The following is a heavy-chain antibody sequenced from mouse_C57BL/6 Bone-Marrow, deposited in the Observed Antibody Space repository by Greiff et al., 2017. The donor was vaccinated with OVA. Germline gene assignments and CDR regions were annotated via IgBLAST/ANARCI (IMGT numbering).Heavy chain of an antibody. V-gene: IGHV1-15*01. CDR3: TRGYSNYYAMGY. D-gene: IGHD2-5*01. CDR2: IDPETGGT. J-gene: IGHJ4*01. Sequence: QVQLQQSGAELVRPGASVTLSCKASGYTFTDYEMHWVKQTPVHGLEWIGAIDPETGGTAYNQKFKGKAILTADKSSSTAYMELRILTSEDSAVDYCTRGYSNYYAMGYWGQGTSVTVSS. CDR1: GYTFTDYE.